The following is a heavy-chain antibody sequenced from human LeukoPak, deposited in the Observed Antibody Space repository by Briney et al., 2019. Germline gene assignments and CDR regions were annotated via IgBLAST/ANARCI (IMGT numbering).Heavy chain of an antibody. Sequence: QPGGSLRLSCAASGFTFSTYAMHWVRQAPGKGLEWVAVISYDGSNKYYADSVKGRFTISRDNSKNTLYLQMNSLRAEDTAVYYCVAIGYCSGGSCYLKYYFDYWGQGTLVTVSS. CDR2: ISYDGSNK. J-gene: IGHJ4*02. CDR3: VAIGYCSGGSCYLKYYFDY. V-gene: IGHV3-30*04. D-gene: IGHD2-15*01. CDR1: GFTFSTYA.